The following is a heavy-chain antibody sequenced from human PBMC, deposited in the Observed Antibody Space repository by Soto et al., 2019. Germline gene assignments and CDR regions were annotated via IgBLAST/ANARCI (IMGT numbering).Heavy chain of an antibody. CDR1: GFTFSGFD. D-gene: IGHD6-13*01. V-gene: IGHV3-13*01. CDR2: IGTAGDT. Sequence: GGSLRLSCAASGFTFSGFDMHWVRQPTGKGLEWVSSIGTAGDTYYAVSVKGRFTISRDNAKNSLSLQMNSLRAGDMAVYFCAKSQEIGTHFLDSWGQGTQVTVSS. CDR3: AKSQEIGTHFLDS. J-gene: IGHJ4*02.